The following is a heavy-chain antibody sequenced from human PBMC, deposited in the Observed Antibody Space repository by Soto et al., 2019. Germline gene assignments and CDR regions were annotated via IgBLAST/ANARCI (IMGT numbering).Heavy chain of an antibody. CDR1: GFTFSTYW. CDR2: IKQDGSER. J-gene: IGHJ4*02. CDR3: ATDSGTSDY. V-gene: IGHV3-7*01. D-gene: IGHD1-1*01. Sequence: PGGSLRLSCAASGFTFSTYWMSWVRQAPGKGLEWVANIKQDGSERYYVDSVKGRFTISRDNAKNSLYLQMNSLRAEDTAVYYCATDSGTSDYWGQGTPVTVS.